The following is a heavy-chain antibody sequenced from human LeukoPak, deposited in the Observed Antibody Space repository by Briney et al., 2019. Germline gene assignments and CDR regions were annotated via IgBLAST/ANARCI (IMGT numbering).Heavy chain of an antibody. CDR2: ISGSSSYI. V-gene: IGHV3-21*05. CDR3: AKDYIPFMTTVTKAPDY. J-gene: IGHJ4*02. CDR1: GFTFSSYE. D-gene: IGHD4-17*01. Sequence: GGSLRLSCAASGFTFSSYEMNWVRQAPGKGLEWVSYISGSSSYIYYADSVKGRFTISRNNAKKSLFLQMNSLRAEDTAVYYCAKDYIPFMTTVTKAPDYWGQGTLVTVSS.